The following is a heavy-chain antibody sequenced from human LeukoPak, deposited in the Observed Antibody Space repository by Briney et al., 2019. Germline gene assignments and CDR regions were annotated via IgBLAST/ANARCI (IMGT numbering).Heavy chain of an antibody. J-gene: IGHJ6*03. CDR1: GFTFSSYW. V-gene: IGHV3-74*01. CDR2: INTDGSST. D-gene: IGHD5-18*01. Sequence: GGSLRLSCAASGFTFSSYWMHWVRQAPGKGLVWVSRINTDGSSTSYADSVKGRFTISRDNAKNTLYLQMNSLRAEDTAVYYCARNTAMVSYYYYYMDVWGKGTTVTVSS. CDR3: ARNTAMVSYYYYYMDV.